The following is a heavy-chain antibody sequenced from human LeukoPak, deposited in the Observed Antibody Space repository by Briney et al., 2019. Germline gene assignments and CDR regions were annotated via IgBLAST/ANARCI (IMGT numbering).Heavy chain of an antibody. Sequence: PGGSLRLSCAASGFTFDDYGMSWVRHAPGKGLEWVSGINWNGGSTGYADSVKGRFTISRDNAKNSLYLQMNSLRAEDTALYYCARDLDDFSYFDYWGQGTLVTVSS. D-gene: IGHD3-3*01. CDR2: INWNGGST. J-gene: IGHJ4*02. CDR1: GFTFDDYG. CDR3: ARDLDDFSYFDY. V-gene: IGHV3-20*04.